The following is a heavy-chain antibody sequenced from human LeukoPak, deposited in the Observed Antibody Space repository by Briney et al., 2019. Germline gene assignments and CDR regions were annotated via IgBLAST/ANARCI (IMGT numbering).Heavy chain of an antibody. CDR3: ARGLKNRWLVSYYYYYGMDV. Sequence: PGGSLRLSCAASGFTFSSYGMHWVRQAPGKGLEWVAVISYDGSNKYYADSVKGRFTISRDNSKNTLYLQMNSLRAGDTAVYYCARGLKNRWLVSYYYYYGMDVWGQGTTVTVSS. CDR2: ISYDGSNK. D-gene: IGHD6-19*01. CDR1: GFTFSSYG. J-gene: IGHJ6*02. V-gene: IGHV3-30*03.